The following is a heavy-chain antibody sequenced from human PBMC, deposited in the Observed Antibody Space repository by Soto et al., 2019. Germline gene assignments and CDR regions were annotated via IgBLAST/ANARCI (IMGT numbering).Heavy chain of an antibody. CDR3: ARGYCSSTSCYTIFGGMDV. J-gene: IGHJ6*02. Sequence: PSETLSLTCTVSGGSISSYYWSWIRQPPGKGLEWIGYIYYSGSTNYNPSLKSRVTISVDTSKNQFSLKLSSVTAADTAVYYCARGYCSSTSCYTIFGGMDVWGQGTTVTVSS. D-gene: IGHD2-2*02. CDR1: GGSISSYY. CDR2: IYYSGST. V-gene: IGHV4-59*01.